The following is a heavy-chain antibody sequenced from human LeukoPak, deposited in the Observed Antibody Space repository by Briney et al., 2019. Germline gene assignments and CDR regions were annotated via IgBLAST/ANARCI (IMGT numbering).Heavy chain of an antibody. J-gene: IGHJ4*02. V-gene: IGHV3-53*01. CDR2: IYSGGST. D-gene: IGHD5-12*01. CDR1: GFTVSSNY. CDR3: AKAAVVATILDFDY. Sequence: GGSPRLSCAASGFTVSSNYMSWVRQAPGKGLEWVSVIYSGGSTYYADSVKGRFTISRDNSKNTLYLQMNSLRAEDTAVYYCAKAAVVATILDFDYWGQGTLVTVSS.